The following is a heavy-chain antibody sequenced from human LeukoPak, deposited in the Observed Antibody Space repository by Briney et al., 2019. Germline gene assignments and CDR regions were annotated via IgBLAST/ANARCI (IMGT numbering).Heavy chain of an antibody. J-gene: IGHJ5*02. CDR3: ARGYYDSSGYLISHNWFDP. Sequence: SETLSLTCTVSGGSISHYYWSWIRQPPGKGLEWIGYIYYSGSTNYNPSLKSRVTISVDTSKNQFSLKLSSVTAADTAMYYCARGYYDSSGYLISHNWFDPWGQGTLVTVSS. CDR2: IYYSGST. CDR1: GGSISHYY. D-gene: IGHD3-22*01. V-gene: IGHV4-59*01.